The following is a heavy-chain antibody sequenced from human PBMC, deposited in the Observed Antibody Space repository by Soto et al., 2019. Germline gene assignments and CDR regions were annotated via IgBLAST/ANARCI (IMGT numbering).Heavy chain of an antibody. Sequence: ASVKVSCKASGYTLSSYAIYWVRQAPGQRLEWMGWINAGNGNAKYSQKFQGRVTITRDTSASTAYMELSSLRSEDTAKNKCAGVRSYGSGNYDDYFDYWGQGILVTVSS. D-gene: IGHD3-10*01. CDR2: INAGNGNA. CDR1: GYTLSSYA. V-gene: IGHV1-3*01. CDR3: AGVRSYGSGNYDDYFDY. J-gene: IGHJ4*02.